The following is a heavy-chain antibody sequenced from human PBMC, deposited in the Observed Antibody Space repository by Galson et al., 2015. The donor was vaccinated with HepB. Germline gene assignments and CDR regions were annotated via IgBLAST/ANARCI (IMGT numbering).Heavy chain of an antibody. CDR3: ASREEFTGYCSGGSCYSSPRNWFDP. CDR2: INHSGST. D-gene: IGHD2-15*01. Sequence: ETLSLTCAVYGGSFIGYYWSWIRQPPGKGLEWIGEINHSGSTNYNPSLKSRVTISVDTSKNQFSLKLSSVTAADTAVYYCASREEFTGYCSGGSCYSSPRNWFDPWGQGTLVTVSS. J-gene: IGHJ5*02. V-gene: IGHV4-34*01. CDR1: GGSFIGYY.